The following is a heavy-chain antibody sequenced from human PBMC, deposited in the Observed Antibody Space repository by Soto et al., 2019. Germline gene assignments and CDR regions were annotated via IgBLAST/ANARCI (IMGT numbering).Heavy chain of an antibody. Sequence: PSETLSLTCAVYGGSFSGYDWSWIRQPPGKGLEWIGEINHSGSTNYNPSLKSRVTISVDTSKNQFSLKLSSVTAADTAVYYCARGGRIFSAYYMDVWGKGTTVTVSS. J-gene: IGHJ6*03. CDR3: ARGGRIFSAYYMDV. D-gene: IGHD2-15*01. CDR2: INHSGST. V-gene: IGHV4-34*01. CDR1: GGSFSGYD.